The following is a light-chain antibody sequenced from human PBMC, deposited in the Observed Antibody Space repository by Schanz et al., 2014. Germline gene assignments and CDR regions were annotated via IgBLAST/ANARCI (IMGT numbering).Light chain of an antibody. Sequence: QSALTQPPSASGSPGQSVTISCTGTGGDVGAYNYVSWYQQHPGKVPKLIIYDVSERPSGVPDRFSGSKSGNTASLTISGLQAEDEADYYCCSYAGSYNFWVFGGGTKLTVL. CDR2: DVS. CDR3: CSYAGSYNFWV. CDR1: GGDVGAYNY. J-gene: IGLJ3*02. V-gene: IGLV2-8*01.